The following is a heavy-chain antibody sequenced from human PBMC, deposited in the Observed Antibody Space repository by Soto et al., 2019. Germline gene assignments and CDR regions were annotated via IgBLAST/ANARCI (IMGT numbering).Heavy chain of an antibody. D-gene: IGHD3-22*01. CDR1: GFTFSSYG. Sequence: GGSLRLSCAASGFTFSSYGMHWVRQAPGKGLEWVAIISYDGNYKHHADSVKGRFTISRDNSKNTLYLQMNSLRAEDTAVFFCGKVSTYYYDSTFDYWGQGTLVTVSS. J-gene: IGHJ4*02. CDR3: GKVSTYYYDSTFDY. V-gene: IGHV3-30*18. CDR2: ISYDGNYK.